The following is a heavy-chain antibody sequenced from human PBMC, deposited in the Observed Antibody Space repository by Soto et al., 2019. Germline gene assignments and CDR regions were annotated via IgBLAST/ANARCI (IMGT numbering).Heavy chain of an antibody. Sequence: QVQLQQWGAGPLRTLETLSLTCGVSGGSFRGYYWPWIRQSQGKGLEWIGEINDRGSINYNPSLKSRVSISVDTSKTHYFLNLRSVTAADRAVYYCARERHDMLTAPPWVWDFDLWGLGTLVTVSS. CDR3: ARERHDMLTAPPWVWDFDL. V-gene: IGHV4-34*01. CDR1: GGSFRGYY. D-gene: IGHD3-9*01. J-gene: IGHJ2*01. CDR2: INDRGSI.